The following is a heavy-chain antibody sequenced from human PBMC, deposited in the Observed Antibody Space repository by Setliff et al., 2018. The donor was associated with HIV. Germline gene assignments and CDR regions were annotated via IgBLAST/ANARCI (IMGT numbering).Heavy chain of an antibody. CDR1: EFTFSNYA. Sequence: PGGSLRLSCVASEFTFSNYAMTWVRQAPGKGLEWVSSISSSSSYIYYADSVKGRFTISRDNAKNSLYLQMNSLRAEDTAVYYCASTNKRGYSSGWYGNWGQGTLVTVSS. CDR2: ISSSSSYI. V-gene: IGHV3-21*01. CDR3: ASTNKRGYSSGWYGN. J-gene: IGHJ4*02. D-gene: IGHD6-19*01.